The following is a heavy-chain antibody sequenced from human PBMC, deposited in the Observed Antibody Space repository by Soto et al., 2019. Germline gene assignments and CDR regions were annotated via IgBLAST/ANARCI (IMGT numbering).Heavy chain of an antibody. CDR2: IIPIFGTA. CDR1: GGTFSSYA. D-gene: IGHD6-19*01. V-gene: IGHV1-69*13. Sequence: SVKVSCKASGGTFSSYAISWVRQAPGQGLEWMGGIIPIFGTANYAQKFQGRVTITADEFTSTAYMELSSLRRDDTAMYFCAKVMTEYSGVAIDHWGQGTLVTVSS. J-gene: IGHJ4*02. CDR3: AKVMTEYSGVAIDH.